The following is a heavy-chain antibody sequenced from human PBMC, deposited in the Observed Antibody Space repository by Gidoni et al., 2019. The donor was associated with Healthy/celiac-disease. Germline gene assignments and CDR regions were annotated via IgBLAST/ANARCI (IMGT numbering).Heavy chain of an antibody. V-gene: IGHV3-30*03. D-gene: IGHD3-10*01. J-gene: IGHJ4*02. Sequence: QVQLVESGGGVVQPGRSLRLSCAASGFTFSSYGMHWVRQAPGKGLEWVAVIAYDGSNKYYADSVKGRFTISRDNSKNTLYLQMNSLRAEDTAVYYCASPKYYYGSGSYPTNDYWGQGTLVTVSS. CDR3: ASPKYYYGSGSYPTNDY. CDR2: IAYDGSNK. CDR1: GFTFSSYG.